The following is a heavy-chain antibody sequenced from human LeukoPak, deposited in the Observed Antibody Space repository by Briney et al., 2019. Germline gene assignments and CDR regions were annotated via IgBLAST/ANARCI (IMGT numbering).Heavy chain of an antibody. J-gene: IGHJ6*02. V-gene: IGHV3-21*01. CDR1: GFTFSSYG. CDR2: ISVSGSYI. CDR3: AFYYNYGMDV. Sequence: NPGGSLRLSCAASGFTFSSYGMSWVRQAPGKGLEWFSSISVSGSYIYYGDSMKGRFTVSRDNAKKSLYLQMSSLRAEDTAVYYCAFYYNYGMDVWGQGTTVTVSS.